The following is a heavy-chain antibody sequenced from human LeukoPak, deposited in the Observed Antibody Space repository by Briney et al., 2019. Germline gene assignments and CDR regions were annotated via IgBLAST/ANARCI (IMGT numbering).Heavy chain of an antibody. J-gene: IGHJ6*04. Sequence: PGVSLTLSCAASEFTFSNYRMHWVRQAPGKGLMGVAVISYDESNNYYADSVKGRFTISRDNSKNTLYLQMNSLRAEDTAVYYCARDQGYLLVSVAGRDYNYYGMDVWGEGTTVTVSS. V-gene: IGHV3-30*03. CDR1: EFTFSNYR. D-gene: IGHD6-19*01. CDR2: ISYDESNN. CDR3: ARDQGYLLVSVAGRDYNYYGMDV.